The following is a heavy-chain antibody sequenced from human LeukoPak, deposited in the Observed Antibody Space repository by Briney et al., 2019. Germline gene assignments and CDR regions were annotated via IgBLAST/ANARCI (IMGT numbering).Heavy chain of an antibody. D-gene: IGHD2-2*01. CDR2: ISSSSSYI. J-gene: IGHJ3*02. V-gene: IGHV3-21*01. CDR1: GFTFSSYS. Sequence: GGSLRLSCAASGFTFSSYSMNWVRQAPGKGLEWVSSISSSSSYIYYADSVKGRFTISRDNAKNSLYLQMNSLRAEDTAVYYCARDLSYCSSTSCPRAFDIWGQGTMVTVSS. CDR3: ARDLSYCSSTSCPRAFDI.